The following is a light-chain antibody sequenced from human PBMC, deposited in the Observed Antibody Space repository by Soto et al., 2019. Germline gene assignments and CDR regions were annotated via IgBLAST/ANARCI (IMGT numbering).Light chain of an antibody. J-gene: IGKJ2*01. Sequence: DIQMTQSPSSLSASVGDRVTITCRASQGISNYLAWYQQKPGKVPKLLIYAASTLQSGVPSRFSGSGSGTDFTIPISSLQPEDVATSYCQKYNSAPYTFGQGTKLEIK. V-gene: IGKV1-27*01. CDR2: AAS. CDR1: QGISNY. CDR3: QKYNSAPYT.